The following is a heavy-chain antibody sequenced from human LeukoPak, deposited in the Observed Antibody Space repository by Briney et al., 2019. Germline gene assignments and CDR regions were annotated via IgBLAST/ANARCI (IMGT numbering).Heavy chain of an antibody. CDR2: IWSDGSNK. V-gene: IGHV3-33*01. CDR3: ASAAGAYDN. CDR1: GLTFSSYG. Sequence: PGRSLRLSCEASGLTFSSYGMHWVRQAPGKGLEWVAVIWSDGSNKYYADSVMGRFAISRDNSKNTVWLQMNSLRAEDTAVYYCASAAGAYDNWGQGTLVTVSS. J-gene: IGHJ4*02. D-gene: IGHD6-13*01.